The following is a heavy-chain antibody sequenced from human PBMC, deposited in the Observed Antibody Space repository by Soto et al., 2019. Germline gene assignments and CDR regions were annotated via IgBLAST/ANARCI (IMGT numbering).Heavy chain of an antibody. V-gene: IGHV4-39*07. Sequence: SETLSLTCIVSGGSVTSGSSYWGWVRQAPGKGLEWIGDVFFMGNTWYNADLKARLTISVDTSNDQFSLKLSSVTAADTAVYYCARVAREYYDFWSGYNKGFDYWGQGTLVTVSS. J-gene: IGHJ4*02. CDR1: GGSVTSGSSY. CDR3: ARVAREYYDFWSGYNKGFDY. D-gene: IGHD3-3*01. CDR2: VFFMGNT.